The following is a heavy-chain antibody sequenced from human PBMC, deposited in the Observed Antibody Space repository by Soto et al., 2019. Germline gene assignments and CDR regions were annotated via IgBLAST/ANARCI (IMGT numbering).Heavy chain of an antibody. Sequence: SETLSLTCTVSGGSISSYYWSWIRQPPGKGLEWIGYIYYSGSTNYNPSLKSRVTISVDTSKNQFSLKLSSVTAADTAVYYCARVPVDYSNYYYYYYGMDVWGQGTTVTVSS. CDR2: IYYSGST. V-gene: IGHV4-59*01. J-gene: IGHJ6*02. CDR1: GGSISSYY. CDR3: ARVPVDYSNYYYYYYGMDV. D-gene: IGHD4-4*01.